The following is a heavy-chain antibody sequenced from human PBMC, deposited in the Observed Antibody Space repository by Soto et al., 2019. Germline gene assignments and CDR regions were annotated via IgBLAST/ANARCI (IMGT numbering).Heavy chain of an antibody. J-gene: IGHJ4*02. CDR1: GYTFTNYY. CDR2: IDPSDSYI. Sequence: PGESLKISCQASGYTFTNYYIAWVRQVPGKGLEWMGRIDPSDSYIKYSPSFEGHVTMSVDKSISTAFLQWSRLEASDTAMYFCAIPLARNTPFDYWGQGSLVTLAS. CDR3: AIPLARNTPFDY. V-gene: IGHV5-10-1*01. D-gene: IGHD2-15*01.